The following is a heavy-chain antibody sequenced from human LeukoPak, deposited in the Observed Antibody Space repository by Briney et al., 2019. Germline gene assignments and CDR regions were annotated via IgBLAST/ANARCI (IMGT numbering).Heavy chain of an antibody. CDR1: GGTFNSYA. J-gene: IGHJ6*03. CDR2: IIPIFGTA. CDR3: ARDLYGPAADYYYYMDV. Sequence: GASVTVSCKASGGTFNSYAISWVRQAPGQGLEWMGGIIPIFGTANYAQKFQGRVTITADKSTSTAYMELSSLRSEDTAVYYCARDLYGPAADYYYYMDVWGKGTTVTVSS. V-gene: IGHV1-69*06. D-gene: IGHD2-2*01.